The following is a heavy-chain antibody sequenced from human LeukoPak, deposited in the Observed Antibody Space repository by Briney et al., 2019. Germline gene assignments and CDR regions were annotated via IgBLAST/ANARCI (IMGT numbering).Heavy chain of an antibody. CDR3: ARDSHKFDSSGYYPDAFDI. CDR1: GLTFSSYE. Sequence: GGSLRLSCAASGLTFSSYEMNWVRQAPGKGLEWVSYISSSGSSIYYADSVKGRSTISRDNAKKSLYLQMHSLRAEDTAVYYCARDSHKFDSSGYYPDAFDIWGQGTMVTVSS. CDR2: ISSSGSSI. J-gene: IGHJ3*02. D-gene: IGHD3-22*01. V-gene: IGHV3-48*03.